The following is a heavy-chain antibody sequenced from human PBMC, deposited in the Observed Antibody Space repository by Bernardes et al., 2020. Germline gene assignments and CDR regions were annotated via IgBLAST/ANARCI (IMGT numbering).Heavy chain of an antibody. CDR3: ARNTVTSYWYFDL. V-gene: IGHV3-23*01. CDR1: GFTFSSYA. Sequence: GSLRLSCAASGFTFSSYALSWVRQAPGKGLEWVSAISGSGGSTYYADSVKGRFTISRDNSKNTLYLQMNSLRAEDTAVYYCARNTVTSYWYFDLWGRGTLVTGSA. J-gene: IGHJ2*01. CDR2: ISGSGGST. D-gene: IGHD4-17*01.